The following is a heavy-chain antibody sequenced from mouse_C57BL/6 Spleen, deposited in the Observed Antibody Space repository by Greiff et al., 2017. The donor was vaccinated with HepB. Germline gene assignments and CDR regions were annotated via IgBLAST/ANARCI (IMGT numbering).Heavy chain of an antibody. Sequence: EVQLQQSGPELVKPGASVKMSCKASGYTFTDYYMNWVKQSHGKSLEWIGDINPNNGGTSYNQKFKGKATLTVDKSSSTADMALRSLTSEDSAVYYCARPLLLRYYFDYWGQGTTLTVSS. CDR2: INPNNGGT. J-gene: IGHJ2*01. D-gene: IGHD1-1*01. CDR3: ARPLLLRYYFDY. CDR1: GYTFTDYY. V-gene: IGHV1-26*01.